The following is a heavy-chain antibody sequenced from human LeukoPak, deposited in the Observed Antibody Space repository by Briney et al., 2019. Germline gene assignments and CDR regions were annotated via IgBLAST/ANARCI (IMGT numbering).Heavy chain of an antibody. CDR1: GGSISCYY. CDR3: ARDLKVEGFDY. Sequence: PSETLSLTCTVSGGSISCYYWSWIRQPPGKGLEWIGYIYYSGSTNYNPSLKSRVSVDTSKNQFSLKLSSVTAADTAVYYCARDLKVEGFDYWGQGTLVTVSS. J-gene: IGHJ4*02. D-gene: IGHD5-24*01. CDR2: IYYSGST. V-gene: IGHV4-59*01.